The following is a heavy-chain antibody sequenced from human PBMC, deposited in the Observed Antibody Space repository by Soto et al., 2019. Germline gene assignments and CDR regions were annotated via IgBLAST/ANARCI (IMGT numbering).Heavy chain of an antibody. CDR1: GFTVSSKY. D-gene: IGHD2-15*01. J-gene: IGHJ6*04. CDR2: IQSGGPT. CDR3: ARDDVLCDGGRCYGVPLDV. Sequence: PGGSLRLSCAASGFTVSSKYMSWVRQDPGRGLKWVSLIQSGGPTYYADSVKGRFTISRDTSENTLHLQMDSLRAEDTAVYYCARDDVLCDGGRCYGVPLDVCGKGTTVTVSS. V-gene: IGHV3-66*01.